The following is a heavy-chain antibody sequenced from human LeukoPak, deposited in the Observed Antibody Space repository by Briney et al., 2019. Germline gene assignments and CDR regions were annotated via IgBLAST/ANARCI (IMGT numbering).Heavy chain of an antibody. Sequence: GASVKVSCKASGYTFTDNYFNWVRQAPGQGLEWMGWINPNSGATSYAQKFQGRVSMTRDTSITTVYMELYSLTSDDTAVYYCARDKTSYFGPGRGGTNTPSWDYYDYMDVWGEGTTVTVSS. J-gene: IGHJ6*03. CDR3: ARDKTSYFGPGRGGTNTPSWDYYDYMDV. CDR2: INPNSGAT. D-gene: IGHD3-10*01. V-gene: IGHV1-2*02. CDR1: GYTFTDNY.